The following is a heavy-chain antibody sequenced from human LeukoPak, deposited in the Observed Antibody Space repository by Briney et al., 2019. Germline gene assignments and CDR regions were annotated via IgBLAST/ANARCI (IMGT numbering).Heavy chain of an antibody. Sequence: SETLSLTCAVYGGSFSGYYWSWIRQPPGKGLEWIGEINHSGSTNYNPSLKSRVTISVDTSKNQFSLKLSSVTAADTAVYYCARRTPLLRYFDWLPNSPAAFDIWGQGTMVTVSS. V-gene: IGHV4-34*01. D-gene: IGHD3-9*01. CDR1: GGSFSGYY. CDR3: ARRTPLLRYFDWLPNSPAAFDI. CDR2: INHSGST. J-gene: IGHJ3*02.